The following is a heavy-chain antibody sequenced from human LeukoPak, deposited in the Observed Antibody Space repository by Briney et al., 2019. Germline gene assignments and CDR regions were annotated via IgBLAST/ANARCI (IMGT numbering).Heavy chain of an antibody. D-gene: IGHD3-9*01. Sequence: SQTLSLTCSVSGDSISRSNYYWSWIRQHPAKGLEWIGYINYSGSTYYNPSLTSRVSISVDTSKDQFSLKLRSVTAADTAVYYCAREYYDILARFDPWGQGTLVTVSS. J-gene: IGHJ5*02. CDR3: AREYYDILARFDP. CDR2: INYSGST. CDR1: GDSISRSNYY. V-gene: IGHV4-31*03.